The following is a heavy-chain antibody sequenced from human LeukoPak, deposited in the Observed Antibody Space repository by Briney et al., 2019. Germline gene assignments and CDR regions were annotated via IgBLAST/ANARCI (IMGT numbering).Heavy chain of an antibody. D-gene: IGHD3-10*01. J-gene: IGHJ4*02. CDR1: EFIVSINY. CDR2: ISGSGGAT. Sequence: GGSLRLSCAASEFIVSINYMTWVRQAPGKGLEWVSGISGSGGATYYADSVKGRFIVSRDDPHNTLYLQMNSVRAEDTTVYFCARGGVDHYGSGTYYLMYYFDHWGQGALVTVSS. CDR3: ARGGVDHYGSGTYYLMYYFDH. V-gene: IGHV3-23*01.